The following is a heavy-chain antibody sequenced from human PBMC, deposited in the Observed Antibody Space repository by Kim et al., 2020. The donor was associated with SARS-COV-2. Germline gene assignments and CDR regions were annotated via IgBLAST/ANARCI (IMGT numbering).Heavy chain of an antibody. CDR3: AKDRSSRYYYYNYGMDV. V-gene: IGHV3-9*01. CDR1: GFTFNDYA. Sequence: GGSLRLSCAASGFTFNDYAMHWVRQTPGKGLEWVSGITCNGGSIDYADSVKGRFTISRDNAKNSLYLQMNSLRGEDTALYYCAKDRSSRYYYYNYGMDVWGQGTPVTVSS. J-gene: IGHJ6*02. CDR2: ITCNGGSI. D-gene: IGHD6-13*01.